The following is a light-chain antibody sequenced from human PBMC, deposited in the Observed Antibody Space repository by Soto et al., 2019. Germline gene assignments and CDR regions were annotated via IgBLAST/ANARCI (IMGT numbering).Light chain of an antibody. CDR1: QSVSSSS. V-gene: IGKV3-20*01. Sequence: EIVLTQSPDTLSLSPGERSTLSCRASQSVSSSSITWYKQKPGQAPRLLIYGASTRATGIPDRFSGSGSGTDFSLTIRRLEPEDFAVYYCLQFDNSPLYTFGQGTKVDIK. CDR3: LQFDNSPLYT. J-gene: IGKJ2*01. CDR2: GAS.